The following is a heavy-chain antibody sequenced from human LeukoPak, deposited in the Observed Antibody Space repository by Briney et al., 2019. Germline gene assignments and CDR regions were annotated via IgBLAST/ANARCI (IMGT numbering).Heavy chain of an antibody. Sequence: GGSLRLSCAASGFTFSNYVMHWVRQAPGKGLEWVAFIGYDGSDKYHADSVKGRFTISKDNSKNTVYLQMNTLTADDTAVYYCARDRRSGSYSQSDTFDIWGQGTMVTVSS. V-gene: IGHV3-30*02. J-gene: IGHJ3*02. CDR3: ARDRRSGSYSQSDTFDI. CDR2: IGYDGSDK. D-gene: IGHD3-10*01. CDR1: GFTFSNYV.